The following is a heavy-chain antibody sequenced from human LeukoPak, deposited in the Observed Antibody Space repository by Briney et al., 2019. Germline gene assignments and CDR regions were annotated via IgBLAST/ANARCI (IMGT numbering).Heavy chain of an antibody. CDR3: ASWVVPAAELYYYGMDV. V-gene: IGHV4-34*01. Sequence: ASETLSLTWAVHGGSFSGYYWSWIRQPPGKGLEWIGEINNSGSTNYNPSLKSRVNISIYTSKNQFSLKLSSVTAADTAVYYCASWVVPAAELYYYGMDVWGQGTTVTVSS. J-gene: IGHJ6*02. D-gene: IGHD2-2*01. CDR1: GGSFSGYY. CDR2: INNSGST.